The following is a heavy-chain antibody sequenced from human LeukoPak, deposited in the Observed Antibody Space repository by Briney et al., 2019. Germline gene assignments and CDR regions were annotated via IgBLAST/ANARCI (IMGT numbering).Heavy chain of an antibody. V-gene: IGHV3-9*03. CDR2: ISWNSGSI. J-gene: IGHJ3*02. CDR3: AKDIRAAGRGAFDI. Sequence: GGSLRLSCAASGFTFDDYAMHWVRQAPGKGLEWVSGISWNSGSIGYVDSVKGRFTISRDNAKNSLYLQMNSLRAEDMALYYCAKDIRAAGRGAFDIWGQGTMVTVSS. CDR1: GFTFDDYA. D-gene: IGHD6-13*01.